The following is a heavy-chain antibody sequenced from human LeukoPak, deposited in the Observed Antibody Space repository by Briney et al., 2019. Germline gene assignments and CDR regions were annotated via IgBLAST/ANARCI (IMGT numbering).Heavy chain of an antibody. CDR2: INHSGST. V-gene: IGHV4-34*01. CDR3: ARVPFGGWYEDGDAFDI. J-gene: IGHJ3*02. Sequence: PSETLSLTCAVYGGSFSGYYWSWIRQPPGKGLEWIGEINHSGSTNYNPSLKSRVTISVDTSKNQFSLKLSSVTAADTAVYYCARVPFGGWYEDGDAFDIWGQGTMVTVSS. CDR1: GGSFSGYY. D-gene: IGHD6-19*01.